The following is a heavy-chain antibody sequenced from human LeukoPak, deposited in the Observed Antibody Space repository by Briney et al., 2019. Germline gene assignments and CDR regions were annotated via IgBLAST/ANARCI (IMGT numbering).Heavy chain of an antibody. CDR2: INHSGST. D-gene: IGHD6-13*01. J-gene: IGHJ3*02. CDR3: ARVPRGGYSSSWQHAFDI. CDR1: GGSFSGYY. Sequence: SETLSLTCAVYGGSFSGYYWSWIRQPPGKGPEWIGEINHSGSTNYNPSLKSRVTISVDTSKNQFSLKLSSVTAADTAVYYCARVPRGGYSSSWQHAFDIWGQGTMVTVSS. V-gene: IGHV4-34*01.